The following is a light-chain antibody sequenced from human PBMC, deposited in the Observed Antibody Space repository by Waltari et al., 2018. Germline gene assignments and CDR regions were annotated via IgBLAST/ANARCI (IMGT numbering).Light chain of an antibody. CDR3: CSYADGTTSV. V-gene: IGLV2-23*02. CDR2: WVT. Sequence: QSALTQPASVSGSPGQSITISCTGTSSDIGAYNLVSLYQQHPGKAPKALIYWVTERPSGVSDRCSGSKSANTASLTISGLQAEDEADYYCCSYADGTTSVFGGGTKVTVL. CDR1: SSDIGAYNL. J-gene: IGLJ3*02.